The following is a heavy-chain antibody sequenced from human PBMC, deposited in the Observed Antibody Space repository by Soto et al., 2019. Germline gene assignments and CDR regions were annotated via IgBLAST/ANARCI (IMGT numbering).Heavy chain of an antibody. CDR3: ARENVGRASYYFDY. J-gene: IGHJ4*02. V-gene: IGHV1-69*01. Sequence: QVQLVQSGAEVKKPGSSVKVSCKASGGTYAISWVRQAPGQGLEWMGGINTIFGTTNYAQMFQGRVTITADEATGTAYMELSSLRSEDTAVYYCARENVGRASYYFDYWGQGTLVTVSS. CDR1: GGTYA. D-gene: IGHD1-1*01. CDR2: INTIFGTT.